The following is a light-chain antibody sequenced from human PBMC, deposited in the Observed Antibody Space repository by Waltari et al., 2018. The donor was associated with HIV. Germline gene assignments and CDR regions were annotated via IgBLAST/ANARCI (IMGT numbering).Light chain of an antibody. CDR1: SSNIGRNS. V-gene: IGLV1-51*01. J-gene: IGLJ2*01. CDR2: DTG. CDR3: GTWDSSLSALV. Sequence: QSVLTQPPSVSAAPGQTVTISCSGSSSNIGRNSVFWYQQLPGTAPKLLIFDTGERPSGITDRFSGSKSGTSATLGITGLQTGDEADYYCGTWDSSLSALVFGGGTKLTVL.